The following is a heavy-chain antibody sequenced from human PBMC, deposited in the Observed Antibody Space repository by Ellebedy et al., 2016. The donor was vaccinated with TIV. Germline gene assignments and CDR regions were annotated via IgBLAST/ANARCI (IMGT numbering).Heavy chain of an antibody. CDR3: ARFSGVYGDYRGY. J-gene: IGHJ4*02. CDR1: GGTFSSYA. Sequence: ASVQVSCXASGGTFSSYAISWVRQAPGQGLEWMGGIIPIFGTANYAQKFQGRVTITADESTSTAYMELSSLRSEDTAVYYCARFSGVYGDYRGYWGQGTLVTVSS. V-gene: IGHV1-69*13. D-gene: IGHD4-17*01. CDR2: IIPIFGTA.